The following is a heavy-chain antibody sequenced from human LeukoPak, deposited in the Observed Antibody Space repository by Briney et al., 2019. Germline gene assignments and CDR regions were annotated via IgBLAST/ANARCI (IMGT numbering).Heavy chain of an antibody. V-gene: IGHV3-23*01. CDR1: GFTFSSYA. D-gene: IGHD6-13*01. CDR2: IGSGGVDT. J-gene: IGHJ5*02. Sequence: PGGSLRLSCAASGFTFSSYAMSWVRQAPGKGLEWVSGIGSGGVDTHYADSVKGRFTISRDNSKNTLYLQMNSLRAGDTAVYYCARPTITTAGTRWFDPWGQGTLVTVSS. CDR3: ARPTITTAGTRWFDP.